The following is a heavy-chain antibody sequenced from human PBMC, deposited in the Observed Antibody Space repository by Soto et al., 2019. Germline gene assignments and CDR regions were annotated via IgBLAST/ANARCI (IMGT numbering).Heavy chain of an antibody. CDR3: ARDKVVVAATLFYYYYGMDV. CDR1: GFTFSDYY. V-gene: IGHV3-11*01. D-gene: IGHD2-15*01. Sequence: QVQLVESGGGLVKPGGSLRLSCAASGFTFSDYYMSWIRQAPGKGLEWVSYISGSGSTIYYADSVKGRFTISRDNAKNSLYLQMNSLRAEDTAVYYCARDKVVVAATLFYYYYGMDVWGQGTTVTVSS. J-gene: IGHJ6*02. CDR2: ISGSGSTI.